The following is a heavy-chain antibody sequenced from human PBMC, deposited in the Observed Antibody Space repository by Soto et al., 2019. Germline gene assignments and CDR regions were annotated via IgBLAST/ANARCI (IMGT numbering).Heavy chain of an antibody. J-gene: IGHJ4*02. CDR2: ISYDGSDK. Sequence: QVQLVESGGGVVQPGRSLRLSCAASGFPFTSYGMHWVREGPDKGLEWVAIISYDGSDKYYADSVKGRFTISRDNSKNTLYLQMNSLRPEDTALSYCVGGQYYFDYRGQRTLVIVSS. D-gene: IGHD3-10*01. CDR1: GFPFTSYG. V-gene: IGHV3-30*03. CDR3: VGGQYYFDY.